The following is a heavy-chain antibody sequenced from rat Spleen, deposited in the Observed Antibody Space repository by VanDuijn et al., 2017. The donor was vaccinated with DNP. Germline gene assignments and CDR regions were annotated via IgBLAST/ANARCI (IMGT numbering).Heavy chain of an antibody. J-gene: IGHJ3*01. Sequence: EVKLVESGGVLVQPGRSLKLSCAASGLNFSDYWMGWVRQAPGKGLEWMGEIKQDSTIINHNPSLRDRFTISRDNAQNSLYLQMNNLGSEDTAIYYCVTHPLSGARWFAYWGQGTLVTVSS. CDR3: VTHPLSGARWFAY. V-gene: IGHV4-2*01. CDR2: IKQDSTII. CDR1: GLNFSDYW. D-gene: IGHD3-8*01.